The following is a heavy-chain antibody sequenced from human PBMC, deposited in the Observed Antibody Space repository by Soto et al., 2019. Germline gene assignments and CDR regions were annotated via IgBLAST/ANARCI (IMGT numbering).Heavy chain of an antibody. V-gene: IGHV3-7*01. CDR3: ARYRGDIGVVPAANDD. CDR1: GFTFSSYW. J-gene: IGHJ4*02. CDR2: IKQDGSEK. D-gene: IGHD2-2*01. Sequence: GGSLRLSCAASGFTFSSYWMSWVRQAPGKGLEWVANIKQDGSEKYYVDSVKGRFTISRDNAKNSLYLQMNSLRAEDTAVYYCARYRGDIGVVPAANDDWGQGTLVTVSS.